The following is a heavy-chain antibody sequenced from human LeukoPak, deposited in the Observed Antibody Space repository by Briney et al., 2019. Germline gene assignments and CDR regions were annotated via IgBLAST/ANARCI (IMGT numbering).Heavy chain of an antibody. Sequence: PSETLSLTCAVYGGSFSGCYWSWIRQPPGKGLEWIGEINHSGSTNYNPSLKSRVTISVDTSKNQFSLKLSSVTAADTAVYYCALSPGYSGYAYYFDYWGQGTLVTVSS. CDR1: GGSFSGCY. CDR2: INHSGST. V-gene: IGHV4-34*01. D-gene: IGHD5-12*01. CDR3: ALSPGYSGYAYYFDY. J-gene: IGHJ4*02.